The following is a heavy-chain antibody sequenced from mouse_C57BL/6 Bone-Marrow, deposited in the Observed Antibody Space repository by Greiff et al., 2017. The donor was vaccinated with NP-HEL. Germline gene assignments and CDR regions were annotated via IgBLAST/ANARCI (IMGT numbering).Heavy chain of an antibody. V-gene: IGHV1-53*01. CDR3: ARWQLRVYYFDY. CDR1: GYTFTSYW. CDR2: INPSNGGT. Sequence: VQLQQPGTELVKPGASVKLSCKASGYTFTSYWMHWVKQRPGQGLEWIGNINPSNGGTNYNEKLKSKATLTVDKSSSTAYMQLSSLTSEDSAVYYCARWQLRVYYFDYWGQGTTLTVSS. J-gene: IGHJ2*01. D-gene: IGHD3-2*02.